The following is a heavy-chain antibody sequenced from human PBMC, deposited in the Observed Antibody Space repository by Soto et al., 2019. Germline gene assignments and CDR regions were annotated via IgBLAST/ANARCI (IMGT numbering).Heavy chain of an antibody. D-gene: IGHD2-15*01. CDR3: ARASKVVVAATVDY. CDR2: ISYDGSNK. J-gene: IGHJ4*02. CDR1: GFTFSSYA. V-gene: IGHV3-30-3*01. Sequence: GGSLRLSCAASGFTFSSYAMHWVRQAPGKGLEWVAVISYDGSNKYYADSVKGRFTISRDNSKNTLYLQMNSLRAEDTAVYYCARASKVVVAATVDYWGQGTLVTVSS.